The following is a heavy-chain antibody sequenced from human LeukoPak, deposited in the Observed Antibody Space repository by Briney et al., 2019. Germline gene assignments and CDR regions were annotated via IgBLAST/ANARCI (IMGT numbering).Heavy chain of an antibody. V-gene: IGHV3-21*01. CDR2: ISSSSSYI. Sequence: PGGSLRLSCAASGCTFSSYSMNWVRQAPGKGLEWVSSISSSSSYIYYADSVKGRFTISRDNAKNSLYLQMNSLRAEDTAVYYCARVLSTGRTSNDYWGQGTLVTVSS. CDR1: GCTFSSYS. D-gene: IGHD4-17*01. CDR3: ARVLSTGRTSNDY. J-gene: IGHJ4*02.